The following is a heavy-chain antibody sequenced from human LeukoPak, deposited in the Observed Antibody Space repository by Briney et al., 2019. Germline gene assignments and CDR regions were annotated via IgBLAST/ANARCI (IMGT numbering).Heavy chain of an antibody. V-gene: IGHV3-66*02. J-gene: IGHJ4*02. Sequence: GGSLRLSCAASGFTVSSNYMSWVRQAPGKGLEWVSVIYSGGSTYYADSVKGRFTISRDNSKNTLYLQMNSLRAEDTAVYYCARDLAYYGSGSYFHWGQGTQVTDSS. CDR3: ARDLAYYGSGSYFH. D-gene: IGHD3-10*01. CDR1: GFTVSSNY. CDR2: IYSGGST.